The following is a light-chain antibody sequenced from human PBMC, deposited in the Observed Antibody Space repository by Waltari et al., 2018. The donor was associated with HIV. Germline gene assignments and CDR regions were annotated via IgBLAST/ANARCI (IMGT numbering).Light chain of an antibody. Sequence: DIQMTQSPSSLSASVGDRVTISCRASQTMSSFLNWYQQKPGKAPKLLIYAASSLQSGVPSRFSGSGSGTTFTLTISSLQPEDFATYYCQQSYTTPYTFGQGTKLEIK. V-gene: IGKV1-39*01. CDR2: AAS. J-gene: IGKJ2*01. CDR3: QQSYTTPYT. CDR1: QTMSSF.